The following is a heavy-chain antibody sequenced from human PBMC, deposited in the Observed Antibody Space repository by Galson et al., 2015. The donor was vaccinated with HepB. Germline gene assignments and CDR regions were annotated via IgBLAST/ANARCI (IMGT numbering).Heavy chain of an antibody. CDR2: ISADNGNT. J-gene: IGHJ3*02. V-gene: IGHV1-18*04. CDR1: GYTFTSYG. CDR3: ARDPRIAARPKSDAFDI. D-gene: IGHD6-6*01. Sequence: QSGAEVKKPGASVKVSCKASGYTFTSYGISWVRQAPGQGLEWMGWISADNGNTNYAQKLQDRVTLTTDTSTSTAYMELRSLRSDDTAVYYCARDPRIAARPKSDAFDIWGQGTMVTVSS.